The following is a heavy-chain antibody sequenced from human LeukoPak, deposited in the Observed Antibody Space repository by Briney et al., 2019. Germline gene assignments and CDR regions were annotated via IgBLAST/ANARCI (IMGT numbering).Heavy chain of an antibody. CDR3: ARTLFPEYGYNYWFDP. D-gene: IGHD5-24*01. CDR2: IYTSGST. CDR1: GGSISSYY. Sequence: PSETLSLTCTVSGGSISSYYWSWIRQPAGKGLEWIGRIYTSGSTNYNPSLKSRVTISVDTSKNQFSLKLSSVTAADTAVYYCARTLFPEYGYNYWFDPWGQGTLVTVSS. J-gene: IGHJ5*02. V-gene: IGHV4-4*07.